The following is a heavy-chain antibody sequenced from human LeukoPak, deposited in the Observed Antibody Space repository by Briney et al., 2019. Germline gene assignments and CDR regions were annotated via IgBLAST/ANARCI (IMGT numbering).Heavy chain of an antibody. CDR3: ARVIGALGYGDYFDY. CDR2: IYTSGST. CDR1: GGSISSYY. Sequence: PSETLSLTXTVSGGSISSYYWSWIRQPAGKGLEWIGRIYTSGSTNYNPSLKSRVTMSVDTSKNQFSLKLSSVTAADTAVYYCARVIGALGYGDYFDYWGQGTLVTVSS. V-gene: IGHV4-4*07. J-gene: IGHJ4*02. D-gene: IGHD4-17*01.